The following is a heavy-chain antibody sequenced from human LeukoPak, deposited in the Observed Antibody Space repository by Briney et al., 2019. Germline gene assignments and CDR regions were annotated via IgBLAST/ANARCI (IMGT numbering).Heavy chain of an antibody. V-gene: IGHV4-59*08. CDR3: ASFSWGSGSYNQEAIWSWFDP. D-gene: IGHD3-10*01. Sequence: SGTLSLTCTVSGGSISAYYWSWLRQPPGKGREWIGYINYSGNTNYNPSLKSRVTISVDTSKNQFPLKLSSVTAADTAVYYCASFSWGSGSYNQEAIWSWFDPWGQGTLVIVSS. CDR1: GGSISAYY. CDR2: INYSGNT. J-gene: IGHJ5*02.